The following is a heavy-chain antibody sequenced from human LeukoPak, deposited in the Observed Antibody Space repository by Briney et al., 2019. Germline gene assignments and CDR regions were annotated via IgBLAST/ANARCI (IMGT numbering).Heavy chain of an antibody. V-gene: IGHV3-7*01. J-gene: IGHJ6*03. CDR1: GFTFRSYW. Sequence: GGSLRLSCAASGFTFRSYWMSWVRQAPGKGLEWVANIKQDGSEKYYVDSVKGRFTISRDNAKNSLYLQMNGLRAEDTAVYYCARAMADSSSWYVYYYYYMDVWGKGTTVTVSS. CDR3: ARAMADSSSWYVYYYYYMDV. D-gene: IGHD6-13*01. CDR2: IKQDGSEK.